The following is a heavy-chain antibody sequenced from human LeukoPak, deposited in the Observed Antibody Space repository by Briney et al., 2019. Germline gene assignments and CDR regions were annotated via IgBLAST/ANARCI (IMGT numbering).Heavy chain of an antibody. CDR3: ARGLTPEYRTEKVAGTFDY. J-gene: IGHJ4*02. V-gene: IGHV3-23*01. D-gene: IGHD6-19*01. CDR2: ISGSGGST. Sequence: PGGSLRLSCAASGFTFSSYAMSWVRQAPGKGLEWVSAISGSGGSTYYADSVKGLFTISRDNSKNTLYLQMNSLRAEDTAVYYCARGLTPEYRTEKVAGTFDYWGQGTLVTVSS. CDR1: GFTFSSYA.